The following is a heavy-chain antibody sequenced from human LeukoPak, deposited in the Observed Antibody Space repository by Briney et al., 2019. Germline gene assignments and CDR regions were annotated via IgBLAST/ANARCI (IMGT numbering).Heavy chain of an antibody. Sequence: SETLSLTCTVSGDSISSNHHYWGWLRQPPGKGLEWIGSIYFTGSSYSNPSLKSRVTISVDKSKNQFSLKLSSVTAADTAVYYCARGGVRNWFDPWGQGTLVTVSS. CDR3: ARGGVRNWFDP. J-gene: IGHJ5*02. V-gene: IGHV4-39*07. D-gene: IGHD1-26*01. CDR1: GDSISSNHHY. CDR2: IYFTGSS.